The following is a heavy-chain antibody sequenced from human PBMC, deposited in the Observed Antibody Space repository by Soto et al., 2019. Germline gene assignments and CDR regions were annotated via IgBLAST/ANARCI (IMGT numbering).Heavy chain of an antibody. D-gene: IGHD3-10*01. CDR1: GFTVSSNY. V-gene: IGHV3-66*01. J-gene: IGHJ6*03. Sequence: EVQLVESGGGLVQPGGSLRLSCAASGFTVSSNYMSWVRQAPGKGLECVSVIYSGGSTFYADYVNGRFTISRDNYKNTGYLKMNSLRAEDAGVYYCAREIGRGAAQTNYMDVWGKGTTVTGS. CDR2: IYSGGST. CDR3: AREIGRGAAQTNYMDV.